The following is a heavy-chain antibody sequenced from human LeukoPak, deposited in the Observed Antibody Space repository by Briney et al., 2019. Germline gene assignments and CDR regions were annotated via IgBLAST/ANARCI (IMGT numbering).Heavy chain of an antibody. V-gene: IGHV4-34*01. D-gene: IGHD1-1*01. CDR3: ARGDRNWNDVEDWFDP. J-gene: IGHJ5*02. Sequence: SETLSLTCAVYGGSFSGYYWSWIRQPPGKGLEWIGEINHSGSTNYNPSLKSRVTISVDTSKNQFSLKLSSVTAADTAVYYCARGDRNWNDVEDWFDPWGQGTLVTVSS. CDR2: INHSGST. CDR1: GGSFSGYY.